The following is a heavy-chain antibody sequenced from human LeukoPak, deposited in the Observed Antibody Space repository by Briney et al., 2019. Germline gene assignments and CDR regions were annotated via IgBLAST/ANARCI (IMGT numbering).Heavy chain of an antibody. CDR2: IYYRGNT. CDR3: ARGDNLFDY. J-gene: IGHJ4*02. D-gene: IGHD1-1*01. CDR1: GGSISSGGYY. V-gene: IGHV4-31*03. Sequence: SETLSLTCTVSGGSISSGGYYWSWIRQHPEKGLEWIGYIYYRGNTYYNLSLKSRVTISLDTSKNQFSLKLSSVTAADTAVYYCARGDNLFDYWGQGALVTVSS.